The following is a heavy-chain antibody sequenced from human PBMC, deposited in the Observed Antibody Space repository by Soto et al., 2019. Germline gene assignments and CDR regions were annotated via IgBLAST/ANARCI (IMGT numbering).Heavy chain of an antibody. D-gene: IGHD6-6*01. CDR1: GFTFSDYH. V-gene: IGHV3-11*01. CDR3: VRQAARNYFDF. CDR2: IESRGRTI. J-gene: IGHJ4*02. Sequence: PGGSLRLSCAVSGFTFSDYHMSWIRQAPGKGLEWVSFIESRGRTISYADSVKGRFTISRDNANNSLFLQMNSLRAEDTAVYYCVRQAARNYFDFWGQGTLLTVSS.